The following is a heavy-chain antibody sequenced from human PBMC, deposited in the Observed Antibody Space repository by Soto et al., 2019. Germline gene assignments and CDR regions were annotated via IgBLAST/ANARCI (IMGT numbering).Heavy chain of an antibody. D-gene: IGHD3-3*01. Sequence: SVKVSCKASGGTFSSYAISWVRQAPGQGLEWMGGIIPIFGTANYAQKFQGRVTITADESTSTAYMELSSLRSEDTAVYYCARFFQPYRGVTIFGVAHYYYGMDVCGQGTTVTVFS. CDR3: ARFFQPYRGVTIFGVAHYYYGMDV. CDR1: GGTFSSYA. J-gene: IGHJ6*02. CDR2: IIPIFGTA. V-gene: IGHV1-69*13.